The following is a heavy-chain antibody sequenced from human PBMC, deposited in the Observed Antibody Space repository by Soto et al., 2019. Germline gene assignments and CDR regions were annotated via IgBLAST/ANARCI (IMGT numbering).Heavy chain of an antibody. J-gene: IGHJ4*02. CDR2: IIPIFDTT. Sequence: QLHLVQSGAEVKKPGSSLNVSCKASGGTFSNSGISWVRQAPGQGLEWMGGIIPIFDTTNYAQNLQGRNTIIADESTNTVYMELSNLRSADTGVYSCARAPILVAVTLHENYFDSWGQGTLVTVSS. CDR3: ARAPILVAVTLHENYFDS. CDR1: GGTFSNSG. V-gene: IGHV1-69*01. D-gene: IGHD2-21*02.